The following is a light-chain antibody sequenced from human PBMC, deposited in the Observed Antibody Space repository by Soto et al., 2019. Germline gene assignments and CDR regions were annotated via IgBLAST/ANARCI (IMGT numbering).Light chain of an antibody. J-gene: IGKJ4*01. CDR2: AAS. Sequence: DIQMTQSPSSLSASLGDRATITCRASQAIGKALGWYRHKTGKATKRLIYAASQNGVPSRFRGSGSRTEFTLSISRLQPEDSETYFCLQRDTYPLTFGGGTKVDIK. CDR1: QAIGKA. CDR3: LQRDTYPLT. V-gene: IGKV1-17*01.